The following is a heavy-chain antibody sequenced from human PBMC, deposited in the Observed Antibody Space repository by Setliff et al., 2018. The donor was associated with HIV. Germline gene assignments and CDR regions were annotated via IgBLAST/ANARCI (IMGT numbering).Heavy chain of an antibody. J-gene: IGHJ3*02. CDR1: GYTFTSYD. D-gene: IGHD1-20*01. CDR2: INAGNGNT. V-gene: IGHV1-3*01. Sequence: ASVKVSCKASGYTFTSYDINWVRQAPGQRLEWMGWINAGNGNTKYSQRFQGRVTITRDTSASTAYMELRSLRSDDTAVYYCARDGYKWNDNALEIWGLGTVVTVS. CDR3: ARDGYKWNDNALEI.